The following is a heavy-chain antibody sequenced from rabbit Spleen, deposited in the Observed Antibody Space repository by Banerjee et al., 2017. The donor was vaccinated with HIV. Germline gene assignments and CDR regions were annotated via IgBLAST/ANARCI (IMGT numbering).Heavy chain of an antibody. Sequence: QEQLVESGGGLVQPGGSLKLSCKASGFDFSNYGMNWVRQVSGKGLEWIGCIYSNSGRAHYANWAKGRFTISKTSSTTVTLQMTSVTGADTATYFCARDGRGAIYSYGDFKLWGPGTLVTVS. CDR3: ARDGRGAIYSYGDFKL. J-gene: IGHJ4*01. CDR2: IYSNSGRA. V-gene: IGHV1S45*01. D-gene: IGHD6-1*01. CDR1: GFDFSNYG.